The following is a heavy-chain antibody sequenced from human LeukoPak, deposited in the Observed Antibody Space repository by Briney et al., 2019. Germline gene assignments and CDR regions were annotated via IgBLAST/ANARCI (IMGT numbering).Heavy chain of an antibody. V-gene: IGHV1-69*06. CDR2: IIPIFGTA. D-gene: IGHD3-10*01. CDR1: GGTFSSYA. J-gene: IGHJ1*01. Sequence: SVKVSCKASGGTFSSYAISWVRQAPGQGLEWMGGIIPIFGTANYAQKFQGRVTITADKSTSTAYMELSSLRSEDTAVYYCARAPGFGELLSEYFQHWGQGTLVTVSS. CDR3: ARAPGFGELLSEYFQH.